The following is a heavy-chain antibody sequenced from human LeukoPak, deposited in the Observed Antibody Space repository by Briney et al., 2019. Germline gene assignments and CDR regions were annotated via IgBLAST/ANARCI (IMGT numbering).Heavy chain of an antibody. CDR1: GYTFTGYY. D-gene: IGHD3-3*01. CDR2: INPSGGST. V-gene: IGHV1-46*01. Sequence: GASVKVSCKASGYTFTGYYMHWVRQAPGQGLEWMGIINPSGGSTSYAQKFQGRVTMTRDTSTSTVYMELSSLRSEDTAVYYCARERDDGSDYDFPNSYYYYMDVWGKGTTVTVSS. J-gene: IGHJ6*03. CDR3: ARERDDGSDYDFPNSYYYYMDV.